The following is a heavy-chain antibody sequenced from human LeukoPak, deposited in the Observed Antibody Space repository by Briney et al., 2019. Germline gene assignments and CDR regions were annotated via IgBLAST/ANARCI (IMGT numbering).Heavy chain of an antibody. CDR1: GFTFSSYT. CDR2: ISGSGGST. V-gene: IGHV3-23*01. J-gene: IGHJ4*02. D-gene: IGHD3-22*01. CDR3: AKKAYYYDGSGYYVFAY. Sequence: GGSLRLSCAASGFTFSSYTMSWVRQAPGKGLGWVSAISGSGGSTYYGDSVKGRFTISRDNSKNTLYLQMNSLRAEDTAVYYCAKKAYYYDGSGYYVFAYWGQGTLVTVSS.